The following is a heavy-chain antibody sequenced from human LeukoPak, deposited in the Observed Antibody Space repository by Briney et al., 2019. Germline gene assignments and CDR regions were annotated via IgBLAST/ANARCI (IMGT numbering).Heavy chain of an antibody. CDR3: ARLMAGNGWSAP. V-gene: IGHV4-59*01. CDR1: GGSISSYY. CDR2: IYYSGST. Sequence: PSETLSLTCTVSGGSISSYYWSWIRQPPGKGLEWIGYIYYSGSTNYNPSLKSRVTISVDTSKNQFSLKLSSVTAADTAVYYWARLMAGNGWSAPGGQGPLATVSP. D-gene: IGHD6-19*01. J-gene: IGHJ5*02.